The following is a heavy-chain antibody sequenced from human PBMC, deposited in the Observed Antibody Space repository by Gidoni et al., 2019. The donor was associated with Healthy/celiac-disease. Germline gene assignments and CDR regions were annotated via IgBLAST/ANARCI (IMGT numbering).Heavy chain of an antibody. D-gene: IGHD2-21*01. Sequence: EVQLLESGGGLVKPGGSLRLSCAASVFTFSSYSMNWVRQAPGKGLEWVSSISSSSIYIYYADSVKGRFTISRDNAKNSLYLQMNSLRAEDTAVYYCARDSQPSLRPDYNWFDPWGQGTLVTVSS. CDR3: ARDSQPSLRPDYNWFDP. V-gene: IGHV3-21*01. CDR1: VFTFSSYS. CDR2: ISSSSIYI. J-gene: IGHJ5*02.